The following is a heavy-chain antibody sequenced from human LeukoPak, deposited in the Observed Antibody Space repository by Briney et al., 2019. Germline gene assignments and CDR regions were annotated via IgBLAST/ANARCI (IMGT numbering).Heavy chain of an antibody. D-gene: IGHD6-19*01. CDR2: INHSGST. CDR3: RRRRWLVPMPYYFDY. J-gene: IGHJ4*01. CDR1: GGSFSCYY. V-gene: IGHV4-34*01. Sequence: SETLSLTCSVYGGSFSCYYYSWIRQPPGKGLGGIGEINHSGSTNYNPSLKSRVTISVDTSKNQFSMKLSNRTAADADVEYCRRRRWLVPMPYYFDYWGQGTLVTVSS.